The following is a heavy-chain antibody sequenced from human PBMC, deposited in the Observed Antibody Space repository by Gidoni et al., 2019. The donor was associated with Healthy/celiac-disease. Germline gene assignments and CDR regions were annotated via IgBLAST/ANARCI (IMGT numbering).Heavy chain of an antibody. CDR2: IRSKAYGGTT. CDR1: GFTFGDYA. V-gene: IGHV3-49*04. J-gene: IGHJ4*02. Sequence: EVQLVESGGGLVQPGRSLRLSCTASGFTFGDYAMSWVRQAPGKGLEWVGFIRSKAYGGTTEYAASVKGRFTISRDDSKSIAYLQMNSLKTEDTAVYYCTRGLNYFDYWGQGTLVTVSS. CDR3: TRGLNYFDY.